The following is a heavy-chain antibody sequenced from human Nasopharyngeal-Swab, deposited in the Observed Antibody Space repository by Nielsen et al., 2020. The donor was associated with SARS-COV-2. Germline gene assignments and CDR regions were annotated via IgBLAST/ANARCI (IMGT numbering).Heavy chain of an antibody. D-gene: IGHD6-19*01. Sequence: GGSLRLSCAASGFTFSGYSMSWVRQAPGKGLEWVANIKQEGSEKYYVDSVEGRFTISRDSAKNSLFLQMNSLRAEDTAVYYCARDSSGWYPDLDYWGQGTPVTVSS. CDR3: ARDSSGWYPDLDY. CDR2: IKQEGSEK. V-gene: IGHV3-7*01. J-gene: IGHJ4*02. CDR1: GFTFSGYS.